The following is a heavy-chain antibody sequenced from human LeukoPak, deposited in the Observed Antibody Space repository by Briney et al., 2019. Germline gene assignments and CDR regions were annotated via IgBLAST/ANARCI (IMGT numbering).Heavy chain of an antibody. J-gene: IGHJ5*02. Sequence: GESLKISCRGSEYSFINYWIGWVRQMPGKGLEWMAIIYPGDSDIRYSPSFEGQVTISADKSIRTAYLQWSSLKASDTAVYYCASNERPVGDWFDPWGQGTLVTVSS. D-gene: IGHD3-16*01. CDR2: IYPGDSDI. CDR3: ASNERPVGDWFDP. CDR1: EYSFINYW. V-gene: IGHV5-51*01.